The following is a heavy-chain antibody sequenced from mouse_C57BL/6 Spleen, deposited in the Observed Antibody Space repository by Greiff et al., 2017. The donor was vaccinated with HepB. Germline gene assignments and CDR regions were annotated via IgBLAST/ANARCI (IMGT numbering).Heavy chain of an antibody. J-gene: IGHJ3*01. CDR1: GYSITSGYY. V-gene: IGHV3-6*01. CDR2: ISYDGSN. CDR3: AREGVLRTFAY. Sequence: ESGPGLVKPSQSLSLTCSVTGYSITSGYYWNWIRQFPGNKLEWMGYISYDGSNNYNPSLKNRISITRDTSKNQFFLKLNSVTTEDTATYYCAREGVLRTFAYWGQGTLVTVSA. D-gene: IGHD1-1*01.